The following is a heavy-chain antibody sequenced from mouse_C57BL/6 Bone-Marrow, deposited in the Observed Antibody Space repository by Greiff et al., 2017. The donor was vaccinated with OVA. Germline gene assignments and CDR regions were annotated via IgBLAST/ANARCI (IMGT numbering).Heavy chain of an antibody. D-gene: IGHD2-4*01. Sequence: QVQLQQSGPELVKPGASVKISCKASGYAFSSSWMNWVKQRPGKGLEWIGRIYPGDGDTNYNGKFKGKATLTADKSSSTAYMQLSSLTSEDSAVYFCAPIYYDYDGRFAYWGQGTLVTVSA. CDR2: IYPGDGDT. CDR1: GYAFSSSW. CDR3: APIYYDYDGRFAY. V-gene: IGHV1-82*01. J-gene: IGHJ3*01.